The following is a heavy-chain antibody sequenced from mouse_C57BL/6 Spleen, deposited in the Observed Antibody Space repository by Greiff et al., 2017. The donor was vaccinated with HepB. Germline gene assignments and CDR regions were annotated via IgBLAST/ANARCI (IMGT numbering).Heavy chain of an antibody. Sequence: SGPELVKPGASVKMSCKASGYTFTDYNMHWVKQSHGKSLEWIGYINPNNGGTSYNQKFKGKATLTVNKSSSTAYMELRSLTSEDSAVYYCAREYYGSSYYAMDYWGQGTSVTVSS. V-gene: IGHV1-22*01. CDR1: GYTFTDYN. CDR2: INPNNGGT. J-gene: IGHJ4*01. D-gene: IGHD1-1*01. CDR3: AREYYGSSYYAMDY.